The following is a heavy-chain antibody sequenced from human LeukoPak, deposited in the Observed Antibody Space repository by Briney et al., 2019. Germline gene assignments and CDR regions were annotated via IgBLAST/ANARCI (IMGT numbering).Heavy chain of an antibody. CDR2: VYSSGTT. Sequence: PSQTLSLTCTVSGGSISSYYWSWIRQPPGKGLEWIGYVYSSGTTNYNPSLKSRVTISVDTSKNQFSLRLNSVTAADTAVYHCARDGPLGPWGQGTLVTVSS. J-gene: IGHJ4*02. CDR3: ARDGPLGP. D-gene: IGHD3-16*01. V-gene: IGHV4-59*01. CDR1: GGSISSYY.